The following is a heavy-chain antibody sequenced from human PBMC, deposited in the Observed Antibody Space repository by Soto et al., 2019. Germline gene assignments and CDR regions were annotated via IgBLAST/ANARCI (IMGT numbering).Heavy chain of an antibody. CDR3: ARGPGGFGDFSLDY. CDR2: IYSGGST. V-gene: IGHV4-4*07. Sequence: VQLQESGPGLVKPSETLSLSCGVSGGSISQYYWSWIRQPAGKGLEWIGRIYSGGSTNYHPSLESRVTMAVDTSKNQFSLKLSSVTAADTAVYYCARGPGGFGDFSLDYWGQGTLVTVSS. CDR1: GGSISQYY. J-gene: IGHJ4*02. D-gene: IGHD3-10*01.